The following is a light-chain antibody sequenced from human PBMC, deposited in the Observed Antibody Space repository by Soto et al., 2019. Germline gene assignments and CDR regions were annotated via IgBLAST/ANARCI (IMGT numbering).Light chain of an antibody. CDR1: QSVSSN. Sequence: EILLTQSPGTLSLSPGERASLSCRASQSVSSNLAWYQQKPGQTPRLLIYATSTRATGIPARFSGSGSGTEFTLTINSLQSEDFAVYYCQHYNNWPLTFGGGTKVDTK. V-gene: IGKV3-15*01. CDR3: QHYNNWPLT. CDR2: ATS. J-gene: IGKJ4*01.